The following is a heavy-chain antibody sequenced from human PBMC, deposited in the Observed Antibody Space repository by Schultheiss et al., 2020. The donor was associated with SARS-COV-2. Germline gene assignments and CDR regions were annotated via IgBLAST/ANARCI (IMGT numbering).Heavy chain of an antibody. J-gene: IGHJ4*02. D-gene: IGHD6-6*01. Sequence: GGSLRLSCAASGFTFDDYAMHWVRQAPGKGLEWVSAISGSGGSTYYADSVKGRFTISRDNSKITLYLQVNSLRAEDTAVYYCAKGRSSSPSSAFDYWGQGTLVTVSS. CDR2: ISGSGGST. V-gene: IGHV3-23*01. CDR1: GFTFDDYA. CDR3: AKGRSSSPSSAFDY.